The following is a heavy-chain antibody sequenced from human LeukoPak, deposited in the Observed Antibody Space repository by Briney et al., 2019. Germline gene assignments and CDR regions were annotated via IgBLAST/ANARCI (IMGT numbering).Heavy chain of an antibody. V-gene: IGHV3-30*02. Sequence: GGSLRLSCAASGFSFRISGMHWVRQAPGEGLEWVAFIGRDATTKYYADSVKGRFIISGDSSYNTAYLQMNSLRAEDTAIYYCAKDGEWTFDIWGQGTMVTVSS. D-gene: IGHD3-3*01. CDR3: AKDGEWTFDI. J-gene: IGHJ3*02. CDR1: GFSFRISG. CDR2: IGRDATTK.